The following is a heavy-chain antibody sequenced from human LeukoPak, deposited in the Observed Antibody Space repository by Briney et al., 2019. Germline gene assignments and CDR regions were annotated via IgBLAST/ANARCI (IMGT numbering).Heavy chain of an antibody. Sequence: GGSLRLSCAASGFTFSGYAMSWVRQAPGKGLEWVSAISGSGGSTYYADSVKGRFTISRDNSKNTLYLQMNSLRAEDTAVYYCAKDLPGTWYYDILTGYRLYYYGMDVWGQGTTVTVSS. CDR1: GFTFSGYA. CDR3: AKDLPGTWYYDILTGYRLYYYGMDV. V-gene: IGHV3-23*01. D-gene: IGHD3-9*01. J-gene: IGHJ6*02. CDR2: ISGSGGST.